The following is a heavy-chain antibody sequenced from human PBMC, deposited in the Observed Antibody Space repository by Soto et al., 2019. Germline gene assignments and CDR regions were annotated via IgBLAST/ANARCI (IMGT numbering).Heavy chain of an antibody. J-gene: IGHJ6*02. Sequence: SVKVSCKASGGTFSSYTISWVRQAPGQGLEWKGRIIPILGIANYAQKFQGRVTITADKSTSTAYMELSSLRSEDTAVYYCATGSYDFWSGYPHDYYGMDVWGQGIMVTVSS. D-gene: IGHD3-3*01. CDR3: ATGSYDFWSGYPHDYYGMDV. V-gene: IGHV1-69*02. CDR1: GGTFSSYT. CDR2: IIPILGIA.